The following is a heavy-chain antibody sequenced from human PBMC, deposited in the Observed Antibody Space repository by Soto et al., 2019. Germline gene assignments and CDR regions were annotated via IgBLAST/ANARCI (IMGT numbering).Heavy chain of an antibody. CDR1: GGTFSPYT. CDR2: IIPFHGVT. Sequence: QVPLVQSGAEVKKPGSSVKVSCKASGGTFSPYTINWVRQAPGQGLEWMGRIIPFHGVTNYAQKFQARVTITADKSTSTAYVELSGLRFEDTAMYYCTRDWEITVSTWSFGGFWGRGTLVTVSS. CDR3: TRDWEITVSTWSFGGF. V-gene: IGHV1-69*08. J-gene: IGHJ4*02. D-gene: IGHD3-10*01.